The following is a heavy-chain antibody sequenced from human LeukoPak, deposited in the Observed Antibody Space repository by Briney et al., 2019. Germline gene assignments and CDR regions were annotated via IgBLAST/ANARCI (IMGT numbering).Heavy chain of an antibody. J-gene: IGHJ4*02. CDR3: ARQAQQLVTIYFDY. CDR1: GYTFTSYG. CDR2: ISAYNGNS. Sequence: GASVKVSCKASGYTFTSYGISWVRQAPGQEPEVMRWISAYNGNSYYAQNLQGRVTMTTDTSTSTAYMELRSLRSDDTAVYYCARQAQQLVTIYFDYWGQGTLVTVSS. V-gene: IGHV1-18*01. D-gene: IGHD1-1*01.